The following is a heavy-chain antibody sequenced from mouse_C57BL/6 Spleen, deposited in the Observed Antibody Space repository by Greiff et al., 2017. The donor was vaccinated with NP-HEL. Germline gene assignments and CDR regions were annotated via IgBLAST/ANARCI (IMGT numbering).Heavy chain of an antibody. CDR3: ARPVGDYGDYFDF. J-gene: IGHJ2*01. CDR1: GYTFTSYW. Sequence: VQLQQSGAELVKPGASVKLSCKASGYTFTSYWMHWVKQRPGQGLEWIGMIHPNSGSTNYNEKFKSKATLTVDKSSSTAYMQLSSLTSEDSAVYYCARPVGDYGDYFDFWGQGTTLTVSS. CDR2: IHPNSGST. D-gene: IGHD2-4*01. V-gene: IGHV1-64*01.